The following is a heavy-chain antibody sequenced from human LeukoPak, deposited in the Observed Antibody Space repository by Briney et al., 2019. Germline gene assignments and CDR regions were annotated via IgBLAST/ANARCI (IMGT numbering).Heavy chain of an antibody. CDR1: GYTLTELS. Sequence: GASVKVSCKVSGYTLTELSMHWVRQAPGKGLEWMGGFDPEDGETIYAQKFQGRVTMTEDTSTDTAYMELISLRSEDTAVYYCATVLSTVTACFDYWGQGTLVTVSS. CDR2: FDPEDGET. J-gene: IGHJ4*02. D-gene: IGHD4-11*01. V-gene: IGHV1-24*01. CDR3: ATVLSTVTACFDY.